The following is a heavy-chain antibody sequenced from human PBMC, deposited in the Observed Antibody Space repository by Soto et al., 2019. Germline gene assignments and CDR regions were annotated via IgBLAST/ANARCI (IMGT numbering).Heavy chain of an antibody. V-gene: IGHV3-23*01. CDR2: ISGTGRNT. J-gene: IGHJ4*02. CDR3: AKNGLSDSPSAIDS. D-gene: IGHD2-8*01. CDR1: GFSFSSFA. Sequence: GGSLRLSCTGSGFSFSSFAMSWVRQAPGKGLDWVSGISGTGRNTYYADSVKGRFTISRDNSKNTLFLQMNSLRVEDTAVYYCAKNGLSDSPSAIDSWGQGTLVTV.